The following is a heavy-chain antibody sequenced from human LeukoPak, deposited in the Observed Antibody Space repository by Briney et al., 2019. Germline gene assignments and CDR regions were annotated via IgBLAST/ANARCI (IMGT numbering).Heavy chain of an antibody. CDR1: GGSFSGYY. J-gene: IGHJ4*02. V-gene: IGHV4-34*01. CDR2: INHSGST. Sequence: SETLSLTCAVYGGSFSGYYWSWIRQPPGKGLEWIGKINHSGSTNYNPSLKSRVTISVDTSKNQFSLKVSAVTAADTAVYYCARGEGARDGYNYEGPFYFDYWGQGTLSPSPQ. D-gene: IGHD5-12*01. CDR3: ARGEGARDGYNYEGPFYFDY.